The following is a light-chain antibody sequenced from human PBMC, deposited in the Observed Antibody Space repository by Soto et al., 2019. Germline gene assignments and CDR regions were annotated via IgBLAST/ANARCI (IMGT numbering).Light chain of an antibody. J-gene: IGKJ2*01. Sequence: EFVLTQSPGTLSLSPGERATLSCRASQSVSSSSLAWYQQKPGQAPRLLIYGASSRATGIPDRFSGSGSGTDFTLPISRLEPEDFAVYYCQCHGSSPPMYTFGQGTKLEIK. CDR3: QCHGSSPPMYT. CDR2: GAS. V-gene: IGKV3-20*01. CDR1: QSVSSSS.